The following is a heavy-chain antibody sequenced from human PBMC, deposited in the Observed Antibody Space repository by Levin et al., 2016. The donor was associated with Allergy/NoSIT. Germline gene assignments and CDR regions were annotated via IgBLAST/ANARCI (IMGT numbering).Heavy chain of an antibody. Sequence: GESLKISCAASGFTFSSYAMSWVRQAPGKGLEWVSAISGSGGSTYYADSVKGRFTISRDNAKNTLYLQMNSLRAEDTAVYYCARVLETTYYFDRWGQGTLVTVSS. CDR3: ARVLETTYYFDR. CDR2: ISGSGGST. V-gene: IGHV3-23*01. CDR1: GFTFSSYA. D-gene: IGHD1/OR15-1a*01. J-gene: IGHJ4*02.